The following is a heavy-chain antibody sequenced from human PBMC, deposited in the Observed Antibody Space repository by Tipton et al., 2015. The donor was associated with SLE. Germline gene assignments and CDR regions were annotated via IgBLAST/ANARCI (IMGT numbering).Heavy chain of an antibody. J-gene: IGHJ4*02. CDR2: IYHSGST. CDR3: TSHDY. Sequence: GFTFSSYGMHWVRQAPGKGLEWIGEIYHSGSTNYNPSLKSRVTISVDKSKNQFSLKLSSVTAADTAVYYCTSHDYWGQGTLVTVSS. V-gene: IGHV4-4*02. CDR1: GFTFSSYG.